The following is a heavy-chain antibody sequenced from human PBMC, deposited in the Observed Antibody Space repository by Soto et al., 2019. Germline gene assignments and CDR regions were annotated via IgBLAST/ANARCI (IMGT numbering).Heavy chain of an antibody. CDR3: AGYYDSSFSYFDY. Sequence: SETLSLTCTVSGGSVSSGSYYWSWIRQPPGKGLEWIGYIYYSGSTNYNPSLKSRVTISVDTSKNQFSLKLSSVTAADTAVYYCAGYYDSSFSYFDYWGQGTLVTVSS. V-gene: IGHV4-61*01. CDR2: IYYSGST. D-gene: IGHD3-22*01. J-gene: IGHJ4*02. CDR1: GGSVSSGSYY.